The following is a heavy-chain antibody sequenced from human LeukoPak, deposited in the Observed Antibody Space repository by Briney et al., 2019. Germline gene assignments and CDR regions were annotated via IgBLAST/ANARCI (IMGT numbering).Heavy chain of an antibody. Sequence: GGSLRLSCAASGFTFTTYWMSWVRQAPGKGLEWVANIKQDGSEKYYVDSVKGRFTISRDNGKNSLYLQMNSLRAEDTAVYYCARDLLRLHFFDYWGQGTLVTVSS. CDR3: ARDLLRLHFFDY. CDR1: GFTFTTYW. D-gene: IGHD3-22*01. CDR2: IKQDGSEK. V-gene: IGHV3-7*01. J-gene: IGHJ4*02.